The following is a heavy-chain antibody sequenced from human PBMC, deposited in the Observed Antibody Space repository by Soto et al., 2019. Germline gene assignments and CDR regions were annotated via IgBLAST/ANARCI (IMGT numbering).Heavy chain of an antibody. J-gene: IGHJ5*02. Sequence: SETLSLTCTVSGGSMSRYYWTWIRQPPGKGLEWIGNIHYTGSTNYNPSLKSRVTILLGTSTSQFSLKVSSVTAADTAVYYCARGLTISSTDGPLDPWGHGTLVTVSS. CDR2: IHYTGST. V-gene: IGHV4-59*01. CDR1: GGSMSRYY. CDR3: ARGLTISSTDGPLDP. D-gene: IGHD1-1*01.